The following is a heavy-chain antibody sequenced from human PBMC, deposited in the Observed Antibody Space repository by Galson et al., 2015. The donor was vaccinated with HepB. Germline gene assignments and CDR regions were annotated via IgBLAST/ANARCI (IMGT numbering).Heavy chain of an antibody. Sequence: SETLSLTCTVSGGSISSSSYSWGWIRQPPGKGLEWIGSIYYSGSTYYNPSLQSRVTISVDTSKNQFSLKLSSVTAADTAVYYCAREGLVAVAGGRHFDYWGQGTLVTVSS. V-gene: IGHV4-39*07. D-gene: IGHD6-19*01. CDR3: AREGLVAVAGGRHFDY. CDR2: IYYSGST. J-gene: IGHJ4*02. CDR1: GGSISSSSYS.